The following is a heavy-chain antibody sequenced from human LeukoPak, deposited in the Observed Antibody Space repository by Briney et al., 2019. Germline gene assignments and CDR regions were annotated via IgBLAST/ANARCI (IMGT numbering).Heavy chain of an antibody. CDR1: GGSISSYY. D-gene: IGHD5-18*01. Sequence: SETLSLTCTVAGGSISSYYWSWIRQPPGKGLEWIGYIYYSGSTNYNPSLKSRVTMSIDTSKNQFSLKLSSVTAADTAVYYCARHPQRYSYAWYYFDYWGQGTLVTVSS. J-gene: IGHJ4*02. CDR2: IYYSGST. CDR3: ARHPQRYSYAWYYFDY. V-gene: IGHV4-59*08.